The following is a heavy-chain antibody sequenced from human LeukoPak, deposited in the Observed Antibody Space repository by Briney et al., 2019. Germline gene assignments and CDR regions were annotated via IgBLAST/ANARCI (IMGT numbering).Heavy chain of an antibody. CDR1: GYSITNGFY. CDR3: ARRHYSGTGLDY. CDR2: MFYSDNT. D-gene: IGHD3-10*01. V-gene: IGHV4-38-2*02. J-gene: IGHJ4*02. Sequence: SETESLTCTVFGYSITNGFYWDWIRKPPGKGLEWIGSMFYSDNTYYNPSLKSRVTISVDTSNNQFSLRLSSVTAADTAVYYCARRHYSGTGLDYWGQGTLVTVSS.